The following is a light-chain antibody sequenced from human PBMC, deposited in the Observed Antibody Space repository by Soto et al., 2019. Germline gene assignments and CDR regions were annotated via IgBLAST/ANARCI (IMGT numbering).Light chain of an antibody. CDR2: DAT. CDR1: QSVRSL. CDR3: QQRSNWLT. V-gene: IGKV3-11*01. Sequence: EIVLTQSPATLSLSPGERATLSCRVSQSVRSLLAWYQHKPGQPPRLLIYDATNRATGVPARFSGSGSGTDFTLTISSLEPEDFAVYFCQQRSNWLTFGGGTKVEIK. J-gene: IGKJ4*01.